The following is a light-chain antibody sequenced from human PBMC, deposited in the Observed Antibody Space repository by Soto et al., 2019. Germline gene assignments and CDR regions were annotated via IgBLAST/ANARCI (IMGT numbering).Light chain of an antibody. CDR2: DVS. CDR1: SSDVGGYNY. CDR3: SSYTSSSTI. V-gene: IGLV2-14*01. Sequence: SVLTQPASVSGSPGQSITISCTGTSSDVGGYNYVSWYQQHPGKAPKLMIYDVSNRPSGVSNRFSGSKSGNTASLTISGLQAEDEADYYCSSYTSSSTIFGTGTKLTVL. J-gene: IGLJ1*01.